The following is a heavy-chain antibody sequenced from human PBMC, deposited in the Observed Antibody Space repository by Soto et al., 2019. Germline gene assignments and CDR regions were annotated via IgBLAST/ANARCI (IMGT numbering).Heavy chain of an antibody. CDR1: GYTFTSYY. V-gene: IGHV1-46*03. J-gene: IGHJ4*02. Sequence: QVQLVQSGAEVKKPGASVKVSCKASGYTFTSYYMHWVRQAPGQGLEWMGIIIPSGGSTSYAQKFQGRVTMTRDPSTSPVYMELSSLRSEDTAVYYCARDRHSNSYYFDYWGQGTLVTVSS. CDR2: IIPSGGST. D-gene: IGHD4-4*01. CDR3: ARDRHSNSYYFDY.